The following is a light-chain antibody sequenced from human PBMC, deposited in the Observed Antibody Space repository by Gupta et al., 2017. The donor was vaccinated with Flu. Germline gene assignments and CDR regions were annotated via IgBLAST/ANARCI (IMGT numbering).Light chain of an antibody. CDR3: TSDTSSSTYV. CDR1: SSDIGTYNR. CDR2: EVS. Sequence: QSALTQPPSVSGSPGQSVTISCTGTSSDIGTYNRVSWYQQPPGTAPKLMIYEVSNRPSGVPDRFSASKSGNTASLTISGRQGEDEADYYCTSDTSSSTYVFGTGTKVTVL. V-gene: IGLV2-18*02. J-gene: IGLJ1*01.